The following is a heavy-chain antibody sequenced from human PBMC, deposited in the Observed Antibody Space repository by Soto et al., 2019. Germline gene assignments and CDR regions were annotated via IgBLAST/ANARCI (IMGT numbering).Heavy chain of an antibody. D-gene: IGHD2-15*01. CDR3: ARLYCSGGSCYVGIDGMDV. CDR1: GFTFSSYA. Sequence: GGSLRLSCAASGFTFSSYAMSWVRQAPGKGLEWVSAISGSGGSTYYADSVKGRFTISRDNSKNTLYLQMNSLRAEDTAVYYCARLYCSGGSCYVGIDGMDVWGQGTTVTVSS. V-gene: IGHV3-23*01. CDR2: ISGSGGST. J-gene: IGHJ6*02.